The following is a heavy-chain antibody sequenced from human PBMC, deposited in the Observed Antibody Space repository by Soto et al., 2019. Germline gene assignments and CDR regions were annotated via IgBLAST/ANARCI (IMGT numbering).Heavy chain of an antibody. CDR3: ARDLLTSYYYYGMDV. V-gene: IGHV4-59*12. Sequence: SETLSLTCTVSGGSMSSYFWSWIRKPPGKGLEWIGYIYDTGKTKDNPSLKSRVTISVDTSKNQFSLKLNSVTAADTAVYFCARDLLTSYYYYGMDVWGQGTTVTVSS. D-gene: IGHD4-17*01. CDR2: IYDTGKT. CDR1: GGSMSSYF. J-gene: IGHJ6*02.